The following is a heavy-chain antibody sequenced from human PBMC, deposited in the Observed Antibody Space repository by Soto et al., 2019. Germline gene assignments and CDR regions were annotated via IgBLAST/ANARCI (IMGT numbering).Heavy chain of an antibody. CDR1: GYTFTSHA. J-gene: IGHJ5*02. CDR2: IIPIYGTA. V-gene: IGHV1-69*13. D-gene: IGHD2-15*01. Sequence: GASVKVSCKASGYTFTSHALSWVRQAPGQGLEWMGGIIPIYGTANYAQKFQGRVTITADESTSTAYMELSSLRSEDTAVYYCARAGTGYCSGGSCSAPGYNWFDPWGQGTLVTVSS. CDR3: ARAGTGYCSGGSCSAPGYNWFDP.